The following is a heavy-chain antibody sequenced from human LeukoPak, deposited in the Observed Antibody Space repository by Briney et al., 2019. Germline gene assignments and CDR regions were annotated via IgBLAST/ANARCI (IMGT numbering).Heavy chain of an antibody. J-gene: IGHJ4*02. D-gene: IGHD6-13*01. Sequence: GGSLRLSCAASGFTFSSYGMHWVRQAPGKGLVWVSHINTDGSGTTYADSVKGRFTISRDNAKNTLYLQMNSLRAEDTAVYYCARGIGATGTVYWGQGTLVTVSS. CDR3: ARGIGATGTVY. V-gene: IGHV3-74*01. CDR2: INTDGSGT. CDR1: GFTFSSYG.